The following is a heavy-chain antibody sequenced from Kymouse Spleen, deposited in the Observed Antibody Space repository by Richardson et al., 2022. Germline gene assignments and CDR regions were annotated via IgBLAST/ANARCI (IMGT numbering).Heavy chain of an antibody. D-gene: IGHD3-3*01. V-gene: IGHV4-34*01. CDR1: GGSFSGYY. CDR2: INHSGST. Sequence: QVQLQQWGAGLLKPSETLSLTCAVYGGSFSGYYWSWIRQPPGKGLEWIGEINHSGSTNYNPSLKSRVTISVDTSKNQFSLKLSSVTAADTAVYYCARVIFGVVITPYYYGMDVWGQGTTVTVSS. J-gene: IGHJ6*02. CDR3: ARVIFGVVITPYYYGMDV.